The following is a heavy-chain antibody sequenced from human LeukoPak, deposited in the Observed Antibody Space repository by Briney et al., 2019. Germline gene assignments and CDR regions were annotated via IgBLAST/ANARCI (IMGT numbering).Heavy chain of an antibody. CDR1: GFSLSTSGVG. Sequence: SGPTLVKPTQTLTLTCTFSGFSLSTSGVGVGWIRQPPGKALEWLALIYWDDDKRYSPSLKSRLTITKDTSKNQVVLTMTNMDPVDTATYYCAHRQGMTMADAFDIWGQGTMVTVSS. V-gene: IGHV2-5*02. CDR2: IYWDDDK. J-gene: IGHJ3*02. D-gene: IGHD4/OR15-4a*01. CDR3: AHRQGMTMADAFDI.